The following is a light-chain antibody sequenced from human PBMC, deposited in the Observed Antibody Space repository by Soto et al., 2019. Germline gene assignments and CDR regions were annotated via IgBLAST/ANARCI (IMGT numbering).Light chain of an antibody. CDR1: QGISSY. CDR3: LQHRSYPLT. Sequence: DIQMTQSPSAMSASVGDRVTITCRASQGISSYLAWFQQKPGKVPERLIYAASSLQSGVPSRFSGSGSGTEFTLTISSLQPEDSATYYGLQHRSYPLTFGGGTKVEI. V-gene: IGKV1-17*03. J-gene: IGKJ4*01. CDR2: AAS.